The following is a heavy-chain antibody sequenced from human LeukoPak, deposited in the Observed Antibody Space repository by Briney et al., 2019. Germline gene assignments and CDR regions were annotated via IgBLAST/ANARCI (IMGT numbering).Heavy chain of an antibody. CDR2: INPNSGGT. CDR3: ARGASYDILTGRGGDAFDI. V-gene: IGHV1-2*02. J-gene: IGHJ3*02. CDR1: GYTFTGYY. D-gene: IGHD3-9*01. Sequence: GASAKVSCKASGYTFTGYYMHWVRQAPGQGLEWMGWINPNSGGTNYAQKFQGRVTMTRDTSTSTVYMELSSLRSEDTAVYYCARGASYDILTGRGGDAFDIWGQGTMVTVSS.